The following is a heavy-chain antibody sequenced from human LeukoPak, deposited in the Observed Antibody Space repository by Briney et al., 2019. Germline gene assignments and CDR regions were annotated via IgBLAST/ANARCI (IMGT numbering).Heavy chain of an antibody. CDR2: ISSSGGTT. CDR3: AREVRLPYYFDS. Sequence: GGSLRLSCAASGFTFSDHYMSWIRQAPGKGLEWFSYISSSGGTTDYADSVKGRFTVSRDNAKNSLYLQMNTLTVEDTAVYYCAREVRLPYYFDSWGQGTLVTVSS. V-gene: IGHV3-11*01. CDR1: GFTFSDHY. J-gene: IGHJ4*02. D-gene: IGHD2-21*02.